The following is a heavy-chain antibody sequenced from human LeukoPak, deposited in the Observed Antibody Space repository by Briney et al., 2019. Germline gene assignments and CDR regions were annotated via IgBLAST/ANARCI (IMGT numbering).Heavy chain of an antibody. V-gene: IGHV3-30-3*01. CDR1: GFTFSSYA. Sequence: PGGSLRLSCAASGFTFSSYAMHWVRQAPGKGLEWVAVISYDGSNKYYADSVKGRFTISGDNSKNTLYLQMNSLRAEDTAVYYCARGMWFLEWSYGGWFDPWGQGTLVTVSS. CDR3: ARGMWFLEWSYGGWFDP. D-gene: IGHD3-3*01. J-gene: IGHJ5*02. CDR2: ISYDGSNK.